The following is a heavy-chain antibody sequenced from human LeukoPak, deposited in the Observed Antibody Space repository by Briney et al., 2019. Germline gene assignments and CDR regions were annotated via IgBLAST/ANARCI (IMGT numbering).Heavy chain of an antibody. Sequence: PSETLSLTCTVAGGSISGYYWSWIRQPPGKGLEWIGYIYYSGSTYYNPSLKSRVTISVDTSKNQFSLKLSSVTAADTAVYYCARGNDGLDYWGQGTLVTVSS. J-gene: IGHJ4*02. D-gene: IGHD1-1*01. V-gene: IGHV4-30-4*08. CDR2: IYYSGST. CDR3: ARGNDGLDY. CDR1: GGSISGYY.